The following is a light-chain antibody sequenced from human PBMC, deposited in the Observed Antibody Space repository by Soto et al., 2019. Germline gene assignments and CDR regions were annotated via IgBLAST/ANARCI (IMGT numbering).Light chain of an antibody. Sequence: QSALTQPASVSGSPGQSITISGTGTSSAVGGYNYVSWYQQHPGKAPKLLIYDVSNRPSGVSNRFSGSKSGNTASLTISGLQAEDEADYYCSSYTSSSTLVFGGGTKVTVL. CDR3: SSYTSSSTLV. CDR1: SSAVGGYNY. V-gene: IGLV2-14*01. CDR2: DVS. J-gene: IGLJ2*01.